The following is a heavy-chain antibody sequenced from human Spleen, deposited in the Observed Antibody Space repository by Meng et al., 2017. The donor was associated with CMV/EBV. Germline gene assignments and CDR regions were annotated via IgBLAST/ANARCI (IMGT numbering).Heavy chain of an antibody. CDR1: GFTFGDYA. V-gene: IGHV3-49*04. Sequence: GGSLRLSCTASGFTFGDYAMSWVRQAPGKGLEWVGFIRSKAYGGTTEYAASVKGRFTISRDNSKNTLYLQMNSLRAEDTAVYYCAYLGEYWSGYFEDYWGQGTLVTVSS. CDR3: AYLGEYWSGYFEDY. CDR2: IRSKAYGGTT. D-gene: IGHD3-3*01. J-gene: IGHJ4*02.